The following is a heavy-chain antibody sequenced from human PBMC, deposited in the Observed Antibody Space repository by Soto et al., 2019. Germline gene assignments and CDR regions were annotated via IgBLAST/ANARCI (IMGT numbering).Heavy chain of an antibody. D-gene: IGHD6-6*01. Sequence: SLRLSCAASGVTFSDYYMSWIRQAPGKGLEWVSYISSSGSTIYYADSVKGRFTISRDNAKNSLYLQMNSLRAEDTDVYYCARQNYSSSPRYYYAMAVWGQRSTVIVS. CDR2: ISSSGSTI. CDR1: GVTFSDYY. CDR3: ARQNYSSSPRYYYAMAV. J-gene: IGHJ6*02. V-gene: IGHV3-11*01.